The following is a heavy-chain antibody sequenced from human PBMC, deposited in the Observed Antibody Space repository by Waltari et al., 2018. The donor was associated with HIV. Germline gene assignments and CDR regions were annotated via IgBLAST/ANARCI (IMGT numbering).Heavy chain of an antibody. V-gene: IGHV3-53*01. J-gene: IGHJ6*02. D-gene: IGHD3-10*01. CDR1: GFTVSSNY. Sequence: EVQLVESGGGLIQPGGSLRLSCAASGFTVSSNYMSWVRQAPGKGLEWVSVIYRGGSTYYADSVKGRFTISRDNSKNTLYLQMNSLRAEDTAVYHCARVGVITTYYYYGMDVWGQGTTVTVSS. CDR3: ARVGVITTYYYYGMDV. CDR2: IYRGGST.